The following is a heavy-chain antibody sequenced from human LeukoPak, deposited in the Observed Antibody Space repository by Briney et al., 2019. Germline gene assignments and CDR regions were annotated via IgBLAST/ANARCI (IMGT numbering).Heavy chain of an antibody. J-gene: IGHJ3*02. V-gene: IGHV3-74*01. CDR2: INPDDGST. D-gene: IGHD2-21*01. Sequence: PGGSLRLSCAASGLTFRKYWLHWVRQAPGKGLVWVSRINPDDGSTSYADSVKGRFTISRDNAKSTLYLQMNSLRAEDTAVYYCLTIVETDLDAFDIWGQGTKVTVSS. CDR3: LTIVETDLDAFDI. CDR1: GLTFRKYW.